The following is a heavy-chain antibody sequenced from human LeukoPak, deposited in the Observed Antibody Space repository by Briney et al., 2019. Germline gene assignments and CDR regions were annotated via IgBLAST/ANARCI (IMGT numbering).Heavy chain of an antibody. Sequence: SETLSLTCTVSGGSISSYYWSWIRQPPGKGLEWIGYIYYSGSTNYNPSLKSRVTISVDTSKNQFSLKLSSVTAADTAVYYCASYYYDSSGFKGGAFDIWGQGTMVTVSS. J-gene: IGHJ3*02. CDR1: GGSISSYY. D-gene: IGHD3-22*01. CDR2: IYYSGST. CDR3: ASYYYDSSGFKGGAFDI. V-gene: IGHV4-59*08.